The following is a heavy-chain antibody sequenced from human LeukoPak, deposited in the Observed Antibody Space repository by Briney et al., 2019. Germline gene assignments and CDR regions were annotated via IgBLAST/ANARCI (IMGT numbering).Heavy chain of an antibody. CDR1: GGSISSGGYY. J-gene: IGHJ4*02. V-gene: IGHV4-61*08. Sequence: SETLSLTCTVSGGSISSGGYYWSWIRQHPGKGLEWIGYIYYSGSTNYNPSLKSRVTISVDTSKNQFSLKLSSVTAADTAVYYCARDSAFTLFDYWGQGTLVTVSS. CDR3: ARDSAFTLFDY. CDR2: IYYSGST.